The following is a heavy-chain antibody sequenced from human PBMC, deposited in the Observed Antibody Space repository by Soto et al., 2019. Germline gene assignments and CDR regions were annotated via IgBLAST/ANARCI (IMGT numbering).Heavy chain of an antibody. D-gene: IGHD3-9*01. Sequence: PGGSLRLSCAASGFTFSDYSMNWVRQAPGKGLEWVSSISPRSSFLYYADSVKGRFTISRDNAKSSVFLQMNSLRAEDLAMYYCARGKDYDILAYYWGEGTLVTVSS. V-gene: IGHV3-21*06. J-gene: IGHJ4*02. CDR2: ISPRSSFL. CDR1: GFTFSDYS. CDR3: ARGKDYDILAYY.